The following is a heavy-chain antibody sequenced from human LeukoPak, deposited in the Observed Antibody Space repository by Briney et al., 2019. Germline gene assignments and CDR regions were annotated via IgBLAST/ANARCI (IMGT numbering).Heavy chain of an antibody. CDR3: ATETTAGTLDY. CDR1: GYILTELS. J-gene: IGHJ4*02. V-gene: IGHV1-24*01. D-gene: IGHD6-13*01. CDR2: FDPEDGEK. Sequence: ASGKVSCKLSGYILTELSMHWVRQAPGKGLEWMGGFDPEDGEKIYAQKFQGRVTMNEDTSTDTAYMELSSLRSDDTAVYYCATETTAGTLDYWGQGTLVTVSS.